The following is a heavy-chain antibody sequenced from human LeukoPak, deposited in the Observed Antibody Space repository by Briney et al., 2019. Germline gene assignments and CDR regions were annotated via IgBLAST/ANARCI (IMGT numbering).Heavy chain of an antibody. CDR2: IYYSGGT. Sequence: PSETLSLTCTVSGGSISSSSYYWGWIRQPPGKGLEWIGSIYYSGGTYYNPSLKTRVSMSVDTSKNQFSLKLNSVTAADTAVYYCARGSYYYDSRGNRDAFDIWGQGTMVTVSS. CDR3: ARGSYYYDSRGNRDAFDI. J-gene: IGHJ3*02. CDR1: GGSISSSSYY. V-gene: IGHV4-39*07. D-gene: IGHD3-22*01.